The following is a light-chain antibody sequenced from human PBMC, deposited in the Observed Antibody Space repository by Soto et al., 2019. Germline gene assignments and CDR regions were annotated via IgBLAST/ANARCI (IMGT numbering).Light chain of an antibody. J-gene: IGLJ2*01. Sequence: QSALTQPASVSGSPEQSIPISSTGATSDVGAYDFVSWYQHYPGKAPKLVTFEVTHRPPEISDRFSGSKSANTASLTISGLQAEDEAFYYCSSYTTRSTLVFGGGTKLTVL. CDR2: EVT. CDR3: SSYTTRSTLV. CDR1: TSDVGAYDF. V-gene: IGLV2-14*01.